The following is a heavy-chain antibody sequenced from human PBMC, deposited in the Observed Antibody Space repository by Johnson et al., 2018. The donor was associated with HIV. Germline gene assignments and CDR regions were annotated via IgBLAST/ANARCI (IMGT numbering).Heavy chain of an antibody. CDR2: IWYDGTNK. J-gene: IGHJ3*02. CDR1: GFTFSSYA. CDR3: AKDTIAGVKGDSLI. V-gene: IGHV3-33*06. D-gene: IGHD3-9*01. Sequence: VQLVESGGGVVQPGRSLRLSCAASGFTFSSYAMHWVRQAPGKGLEWVALIWYDGTNKYYADSVKGRFILSRDNSKNTLFLQMNSLRAEDTAVYYCAKDTIAGVKGDSLIWGQGTMVTVSS.